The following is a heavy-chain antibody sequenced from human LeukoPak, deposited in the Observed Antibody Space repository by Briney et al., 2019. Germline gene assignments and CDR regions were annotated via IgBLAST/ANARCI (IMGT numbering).Heavy chain of an antibody. J-gene: IGHJ4*02. V-gene: IGHV4-61*08. Sequence: SETLSLTCTVSGGSISSGGYYWSWIRQPPGKGLEWIGYIYYSGSTNYDPSLESRVTISVDTSKNQFSLKLSSVTAADTAVYYCARDSSAAGSSVDYWGQGTLVTVSS. D-gene: IGHD6-13*01. CDR3: ARDSSAAGSSVDY. CDR2: IYYSGST. CDR1: GGSISSGGYY.